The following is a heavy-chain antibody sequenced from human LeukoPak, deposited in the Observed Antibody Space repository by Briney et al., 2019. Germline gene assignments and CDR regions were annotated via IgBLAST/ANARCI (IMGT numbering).Heavy chain of an antibody. CDR3: ARSSCSSTSCYAPPHFDY. J-gene: IGHJ4*02. Sequence: RASVTVSCKASGYTFTGYYMHWVRQAPGQGLEWMGWINPNSGGTNYAQKFQGRVTMTRDTSISTAYMELSRLRSDDTAVYYCARSSCSSTSCYAPPHFDYWGQGTLVTVSS. CDR2: INPNSGGT. D-gene: IGHD2-2*01. CDR1: GYTFTGYY. V-gene: IGHV1-2*02.